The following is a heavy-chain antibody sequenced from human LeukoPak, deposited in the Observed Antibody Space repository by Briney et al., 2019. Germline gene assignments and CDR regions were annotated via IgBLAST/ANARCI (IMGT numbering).Heavy chain of an antibody. D-gene: IGHD6-13*01. V-gene: IGHV3-48*04. CDR2: ISSSSSTI. CDR1: GFTFSSCS. J-gene: IGHJ4*02. CDR3: ARYGSIAAAGTFDY. Sequence: GGSLRLSCAVSGFTFSSCSMNWVRQAPGKGLEWVSYISSSSSTIYYADPVKGRFTITRDNAKNSLYLQMNSLRAEDTAVYYCARYGSIAAAGTFDYWGQGTLVTVSS.